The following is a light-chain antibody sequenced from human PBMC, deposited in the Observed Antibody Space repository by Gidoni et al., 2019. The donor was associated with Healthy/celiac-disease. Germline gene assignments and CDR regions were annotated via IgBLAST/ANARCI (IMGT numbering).Light chain of an antibody. V-gene: IGKV3-20*01. CDR2: GAS. Sequence: DIVLTQSPGTLSLSPGERATLSCRASQSVSSSYVAWYQQKPGQAPRLLIYGASSRATGIPDRFSGSGSGTDFTLTISRLEPEDVAVYYCQQYGSSPRTFGQGTKLEIK. J-gene: IGKJ2*01. CDR3: QQYGSSPRT. CDR1: QSVSSSY.